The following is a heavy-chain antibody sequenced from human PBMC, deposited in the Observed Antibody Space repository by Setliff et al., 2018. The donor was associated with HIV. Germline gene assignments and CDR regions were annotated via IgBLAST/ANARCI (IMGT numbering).Heavy chain of an antibody. CDR3: ARDSNDYGDYILDY. V-gene: IGHV3-48*01. CDR2: ISSSSSTI. D-gene: IGHD4-17*01. Sequence: SLKISCAASGFTFSSYSMNWVRQAPGKGLEWVSYISSSSSTIYYADSVKGRFTISRDNAKNSLYLQMNSLRAEDTAVYYCARDSNDYGDYILDYWGQGTLVTVSS. CDR1: GFTFSSYS. J-gene: IGHJ4*02.